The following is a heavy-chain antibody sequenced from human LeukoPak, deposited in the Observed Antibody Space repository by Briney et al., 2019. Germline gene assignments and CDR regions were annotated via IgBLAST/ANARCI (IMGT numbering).Heavy chain of an antibody. CDR2: ISGNGEST. J-gene: IGHJ1*01. CDR3: AKNGNDHHRGRYFQH. D-gene: IGHD6-19*01. Sequence: GGSLRLSCAASGFTFSSYAMTWVRQAPGKGLEWVSTISGNGESTYFGDSVKGRFSISRDPSKNTLHLQMNSLRVEDTAVYFFAKNGNDHHRGRYFQHWGQGTLVSVSS. CDR1: GFTFSSYA. V-gene: IGHV3-23*01.